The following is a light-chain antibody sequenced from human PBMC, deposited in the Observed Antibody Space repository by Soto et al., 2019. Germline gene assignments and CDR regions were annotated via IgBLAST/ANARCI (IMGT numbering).Light chain of an antibody. CDR1: SSNIGLDYD. CDR3: QSFDSILTGSV. V-gene: IGLV1-40*01. Sequence: QSVLTQPPSVSGAPGQRVTISCTGGSSNIGLDYDVHWYQQLPGTAPKLLIYRNSNRPSGVPDRFSGSKSATSASLAITGLQAEDEADYYCQSFDSILTGSVFGTGTKVTVL. CDR2: RNS. J-gene: IGLJ1*01.